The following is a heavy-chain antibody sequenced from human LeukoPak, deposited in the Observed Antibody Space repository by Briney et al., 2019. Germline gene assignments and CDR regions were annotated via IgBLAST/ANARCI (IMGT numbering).Heavy chain of an antibody. CDR3: ARVGYSSGWYFDY. Sequence: GGSLRLSCAASGFTFSTYSMNWVRQAPGKGLEWVSSISSTSSYIYYADSVKGRFTISRDNAQKSLYLQMNRLRAEDTAVYYCARVGYSSGWYFDYRGQGTLVTVSS. J-gene: IGHJ4*02. CDR1: GFTFSTYS. CDR2: ISSTSSYI. V-gene: IGHV3-21*01. D-gene: IGHD6-19*01.